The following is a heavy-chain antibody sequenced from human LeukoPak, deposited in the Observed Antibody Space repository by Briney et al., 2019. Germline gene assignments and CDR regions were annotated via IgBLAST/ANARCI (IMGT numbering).Heavy chain of an antibody. CDR2: ISGRGDKK. CDR3: AKGIQWELPLEY. CDR1: GFTFRNYA. Sequence: PGGSLRLSCAASGFTFRNYAMSWVRQAPGKGLEWVSVISGRGDKKYYAGPAKGRFTISRDNSKNTLYLQMNSLRDVDTAIYYCAKGIQWELPLEYWGQGTLVTVSS. J-gene: IGHJ4*02. D-gene: IGHD1-26*01. V-gene: IGHV3-23*01.